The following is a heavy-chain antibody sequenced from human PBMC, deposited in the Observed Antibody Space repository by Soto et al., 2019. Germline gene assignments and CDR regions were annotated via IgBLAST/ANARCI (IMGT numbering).Heavy chain of an antibody. V-gene: IGHV1-8*01. J-gene: IGHJ3*02. D-gene: IGHD3-22*01. CDR1: GYTFTSYD. CDR3: ARGATMMTHAFDI. CDR2: MNPNSGNT. Sequence: ASVKVSCKASGYTFTSYDINWVRKATGQGLEWMGWMNPNSGNTGYAQKFQGRVTMARNTSISTPYMELSSLRSGATAAYYCARGATMMTHAFDIWSQGTMVTVPS.